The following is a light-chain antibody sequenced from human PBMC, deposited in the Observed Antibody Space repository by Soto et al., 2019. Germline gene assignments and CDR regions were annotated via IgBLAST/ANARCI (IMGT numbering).Light chain of an antibody. J-gene: IGKJ1*01. V-gene: IGKV3-15*01. CDR1: QSLTSSY. CDR2: GAS. CDR3: QQYNNWLSWT. Sequence: EIVLTQSPGTLSLSPGGTATLSCRASQSLTSSYLAWYQQKPGQAPRLLIYGASSRATGIPTRFSGSGSGTEFTLTISSLQSEDFAVYYCQQYNNWLSWTFGQGTKVDI.